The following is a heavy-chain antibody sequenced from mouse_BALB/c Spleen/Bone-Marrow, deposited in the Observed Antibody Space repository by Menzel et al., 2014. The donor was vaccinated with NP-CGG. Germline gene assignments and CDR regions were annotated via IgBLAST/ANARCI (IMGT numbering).Heavy chain of an antibody. Sequence: QVQLKESGAELVKPGASVKLSCKASGYTFTSYWMHWVKQRPGQGLEWIGEINPSNGRTNYNEEFKSKATLTVDKSSSTAYIQLSSLTSEDSTVYYCARGGFSYWYCEVWGAGTTVTVSS. J-gene: IGHJ1*01. CDR1: GYTFTSYW. CDR3: ARGGFSYWYCEV. V-gene: IGHV1S81*02. CDR2: INPSNGRT.